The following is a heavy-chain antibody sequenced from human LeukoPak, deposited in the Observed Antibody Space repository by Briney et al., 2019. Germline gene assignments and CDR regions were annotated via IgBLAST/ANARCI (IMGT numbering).Heavy chain of an antibody. V-gene: IGHV1-2*02. CDR2: INPNTGDT. D-gene: IGHD5-18*01. CDR1: GYTFTAYY. J-gene: IGHJ4*02. Sequence: ASVKVSCKASGYTFTAYYMHWVRQAPGQGLEWMGWINPNTGDTNYAQNFQGRVTMNRDTSISTAYMELSSLRSDDTAVYYCARSADGYTCGHFDFWGQGTLVTVSS. CDR3: ARSADGYTCGHFDF.